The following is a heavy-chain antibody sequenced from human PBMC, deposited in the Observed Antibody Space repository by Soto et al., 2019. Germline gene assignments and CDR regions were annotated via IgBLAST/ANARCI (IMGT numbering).Heavy chain of an antibody. Sequence: GGSLRLSCAASGFTFSNYWMSWVRQAPGKGLEWVANIKQDGSEKYYVDSVKGRFTISRDNAKNSLYLQMNSLGAEDTAVYFCASGLWSFQHWGQGTLVTVSS. D-gene: IGHD3-10*01. CDR2: IKQDGSEK. J-gene: IGHJ1*01. CDR1: GFTFSNYW. V-gene: IGHV3-7*01. CDR3: ASGLWSFQH.